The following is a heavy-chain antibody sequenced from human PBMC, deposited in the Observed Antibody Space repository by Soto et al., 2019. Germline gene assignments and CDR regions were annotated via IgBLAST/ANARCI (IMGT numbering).Heavy chain of an antibody. D-gene: IGHD7-27*01. CDR3: ASLQLGREHYYYYGMDV. CDR2: ISYDGSNK. CDR1: GFTFSSYG. V-gene: IGHV3-30*03. Sequence: QVQLVESGGGVVQPGRSLRLSCAASGFTFSSYGMHWVRQAPGKGLEWVAVISYDGSNKYYADHVKGRFTISRDNSKNRLNLQMISRRAEDTAVYYCASLQLGREHYYYYGMDVWGQGTTVTVSS. J-gene: IGHJ6*02.